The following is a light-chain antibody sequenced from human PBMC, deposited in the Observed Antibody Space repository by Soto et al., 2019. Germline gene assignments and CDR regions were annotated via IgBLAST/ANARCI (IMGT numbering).Light chain of an antibody. CDR3: NSYTSSSTYV. Sequence: QSAMTQPASVSGSPGQSITISCTGTSSDVGGYNYVSWYQQHPGKAPKLMMYDVSNRPSGVSNRFSCSKSGNTASLTISGLQAEDEADYYCNSYTSSSTYVFGTGTKVTVL. CDR2: DVS. J-gene: IGLJ1*01. V-gene: IGLV2-14*01. CDR1: SSDVGGYNY.